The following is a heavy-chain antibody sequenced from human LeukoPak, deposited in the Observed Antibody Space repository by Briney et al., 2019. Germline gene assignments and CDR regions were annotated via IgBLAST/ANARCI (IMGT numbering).Heavy chain of an antibody. CDR1: GYTFTGYY. D-gene: IGHD1-26*01. J-gene: IGHJ4*02. CDR3: ATVGYSGIGY. Sequence: ASVKVSCKASGYTFTGYYMHWVRQAPGQGLEWMGGIIPIFGTANYAQKFQGRVTITTDESTSTAYMELSSLRSEDTAVYYCATVGYSGIGYWGQGTLVTVSS. CDR2: IIPIFGTA. V-gene: IGHV1-69*05.